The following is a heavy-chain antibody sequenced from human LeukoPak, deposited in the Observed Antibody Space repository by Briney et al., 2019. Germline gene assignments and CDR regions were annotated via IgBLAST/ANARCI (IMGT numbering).Heavy chain of an antibody. Sequence: PGGSLRLSCAASGFTVSSYYMTWVRQAPGKGLEWVSVIYGGGSTYYADSVKGLFTIFRDNSKNMVFLQMSGLRAEDTALYYCTKVLWGLTLLSSDYWGQGTLVTVSS. CDR3: TKVLWGLTLLSSDY. CDR1: GFTVSSYY. J-gene: IGHJ4*02. D-gene: IGHD2-21*01. V-gene: IGHV3-53*01. CDR2: IYGGGST.